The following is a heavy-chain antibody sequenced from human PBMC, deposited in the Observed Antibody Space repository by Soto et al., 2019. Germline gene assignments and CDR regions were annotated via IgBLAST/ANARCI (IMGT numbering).Heavy chain of an antibody. Sequence: SETLSLTCAVSGYSISGGYYWAWIRQPPGKTLEWIGTIYYSGSTYYNPSLKSRVTISVDTSKNEFFLELNSVTAADTAVYYCAKWGGSWGQGTLVTVSS. D-gene: IGHD1-26*01. J-gene: IGHJ5*02. CDR1: GYSISGGYY. V-gene: IGHV4-38-2*01. CDR3: AKWGGS. CDR2: IYYSGST.